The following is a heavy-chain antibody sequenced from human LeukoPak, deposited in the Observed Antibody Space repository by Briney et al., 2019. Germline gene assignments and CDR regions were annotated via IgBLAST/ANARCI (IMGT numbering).Heavy chain of an antibody. CDR1: GGTFSSYA. Sequence: ASVKVSCKASGGTFSSYAISWVRLAPGQGLEWMGGIIPIFGTANYAQKFQGRVTITADESTSTAYMELSSLRSEDTAVYYCARVTDCGGDCYDYWGQGTLVTVSS. V-gene: IGHV1-69*01. J-gene: IGHJ4*02. CDR2: IIPIFGTA. CDR3: ARVTDCGGDCYDY. D-gene: IGHD2-21*01.